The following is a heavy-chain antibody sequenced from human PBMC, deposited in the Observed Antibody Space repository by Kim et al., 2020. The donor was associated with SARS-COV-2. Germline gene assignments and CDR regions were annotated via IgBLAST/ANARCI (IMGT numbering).Heavy chain of an antibody. J-gene: IGHJ3*02. V-gene: IGHV3-48*03. D-gene: IGHD6-19*01. CDR3: ARPQWLTKHDAFDI. Sequence: ADSVKGRFTISRDNAKNSLYLQMNSLRAEDTAVYYCARPQWLTKHDAFDIWGQGTMVTVSS.